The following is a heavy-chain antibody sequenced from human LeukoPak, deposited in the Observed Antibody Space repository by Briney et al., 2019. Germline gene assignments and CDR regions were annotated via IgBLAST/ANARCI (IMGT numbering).Heavy chain of an antibody. Sequence: SETLSLTCTVSGGSISSSSYYWGWIRQPPGKGLEWIGSIYYSGSTYYNPSLKSRVTISVDTSKNQFSLKLSSVTAADTAVYYCARKTTVTTHFDYWGQGTLVTVSS. D-gene: IGHD4-11*01. CDR3: ARKTTVTTHFDY. CDR1: GGSISSSSYY. J-gene: IGHJ4*02. CDR2: IYYSGST. V-gene: IGHV4-39*07.